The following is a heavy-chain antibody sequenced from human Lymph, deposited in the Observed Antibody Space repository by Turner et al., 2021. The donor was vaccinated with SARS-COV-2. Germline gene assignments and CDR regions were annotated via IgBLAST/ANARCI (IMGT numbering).Heavy chain of an antibody. D-gene: IGHD1-26*01. CDR1: GFTFSSYG. CDR3: ARDGAVGATTGLDY. Sequence: QVQLVESGGGVVQPGRSVRLSCSASGFTFSSYGIHWVRQAPGKGLEWVAVIWYDASNKYYADSVKGRFTISRDNSKNTVYLQMNSLRAEDTAVYYCARDGAVGATTGLDYWGQGTLVTVSS. J-gene: IGHJ4*02. CDR2: IWYDASNK. V-gene: IGHV3-33*01.